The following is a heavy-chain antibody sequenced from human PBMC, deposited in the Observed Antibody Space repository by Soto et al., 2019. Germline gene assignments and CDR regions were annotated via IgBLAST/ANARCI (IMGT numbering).Heavy chain of an antibody. CDR1: GGSISSGDYY. Sequence: QVQLQESGPGLLKPSQTLSLTCTVSGGSISSGDYYWSWISQPPGKGLAWIGYIYYSWSTYYNPSLESRVPISVDPSKHPFSLRRSSVTAADTAVYYCASDLVVDAPQGGGMDVWGQGPTVTVSS. CDR3: ASDLVVDAPQGGGMDV. J-gene: IGHJ6*02. V-gene: IGHV4-30-4*01. D-gene: IGHD3-9*01. CDR2: IYYSWST.